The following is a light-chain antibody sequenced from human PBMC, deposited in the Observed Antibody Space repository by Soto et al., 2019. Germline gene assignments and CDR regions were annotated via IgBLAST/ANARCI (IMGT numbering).Light chain of an antibody. CDR1: QGVSSTY. V-gene: IGKV3-20*01. Sequence: PGERATLSCRASQGVSSTYFAWYRQKPGQPPSLLIYGASNRATGVPDRFSGSGSGTDFTLTISRLEPEDFAVYYCQQYYSSPPGFTFGPGTTVEVK. CDR3: QQYYSSPPGFT. CDR2: GAS. J-gene: IGKJ3*01.